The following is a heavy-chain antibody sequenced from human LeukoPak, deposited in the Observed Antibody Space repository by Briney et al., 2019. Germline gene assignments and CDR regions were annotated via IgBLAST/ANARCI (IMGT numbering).Heavy chain of an antibody. D-gene: IGHD5-24*01. CDR2: ISWNSGSI. J-gene: IGHJ4*02. V-gene: IGHV3-9*01. CDR1: GFTFDDYA. Sequence: SLRLSCAASGFTFDDYAMHWVRQAPGKGLEWVSGISWNSGSIGYADSVKGRFTISRDNAKNSLYLQMNSLRAEDTALYYCAKGRDGYNYDFDYWGQGTLVTVSS. CDR3: AKGRDGYNYDFDY.